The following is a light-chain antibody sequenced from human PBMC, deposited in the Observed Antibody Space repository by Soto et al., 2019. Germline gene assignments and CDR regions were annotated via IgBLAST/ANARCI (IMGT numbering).Light chain of an antibody. J-gene: IGLJ1*01. V-gene: IGLV2-14*01. CDR1: SSDVGGYNY. CDR2: EVN. CDR3: TSYTDSRTYV. Sequence: QSALTQPASVSGSPGQSITISCTGTSSDVGGYNYVSWYQQHPGKAPKLMIYEVNNRPSGVSNRFSGSKSGNTASLAISGLQAEDEADYYCTSYTDSRTYVFXSGTKVTVL.